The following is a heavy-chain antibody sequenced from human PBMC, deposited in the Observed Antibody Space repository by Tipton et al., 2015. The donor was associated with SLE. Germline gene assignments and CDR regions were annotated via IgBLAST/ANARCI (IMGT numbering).Heavy chain of an antibody. J-gene: IGHJ6*03. V-gene: IGHV4-61*02. CDR1: GGSIISGGHY. CDR2: IYADGST. Sequence: TLSLTCTVSGGSIISGGHYWSWIRQSAGKGLEWIGRIYADGSTNYNPSLKSRVTMSVDMSRDQFSLTLNSVTAADTGIYYCARGREWNWSPYYMDVWGKGTTVTVSS. CDR3: ARGREWNWSPYYMDV. D-gene: IGHD1-1*01.